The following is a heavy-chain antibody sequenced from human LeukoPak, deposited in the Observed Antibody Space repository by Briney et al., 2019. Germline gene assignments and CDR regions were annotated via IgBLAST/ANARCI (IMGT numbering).Heavy chain of an antibody. D-gene: IGHD1-7*01. Sequence: GGSLRLSCAASGFSFSSYWMHWVRQAPGKGLVWVSRINSDGSNIRYADSVSGRFTISRDNAKNTLYLQMNSLRVEDSAVYHCASSGITPRGFYMWGQGTMVT. CDR2: INSDGSNI. CDR1: GFSFSSYW. J-gene: IGHJ3*02. CDR3: ASSGITPRGFYM. V-gene: IGHV3-74*01.